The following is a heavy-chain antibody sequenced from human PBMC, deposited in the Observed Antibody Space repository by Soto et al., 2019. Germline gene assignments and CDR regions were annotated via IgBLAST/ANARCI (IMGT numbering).Heavy chain of an antibody. CDR1: GYTFTSYG. CDR3: ARIRTSHCAACPRYAFDI. J-gene: IGHJ3*02. Sequence: GASVKVSCKASGYTFTSYGISWVRQAPGQGLEWMGWISAYNGNTNYAQKLQGRVTMTTDTSTSTAYMELWSLRSDDTAVYYCARIRTSHCAACPRYAFDIWGQGTMVTVSS. CDR2: ISAYNGNT. V-gene: IGHV1-18*04. D-gene: IGHD2-2*01.